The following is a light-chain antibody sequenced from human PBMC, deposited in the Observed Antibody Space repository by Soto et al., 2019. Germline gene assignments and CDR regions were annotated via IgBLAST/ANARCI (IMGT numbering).Light chain of an antibody. CDR2: GAS. J-gene: IGKJ5*01. V-gene: IGKV3-15*01. CDR3: QQYDNWPPIT. Sequence: EVVMTQSPATLSVSPGERATLSCRASQGVSSNLAWYQQKHGQAPRLLIYGASTRATGIPARFSGSGSGTEFTLTISSLQSEDFAVYYCQQYDNWPPITFGQGTRLEI. CDR1: QGVSSN.